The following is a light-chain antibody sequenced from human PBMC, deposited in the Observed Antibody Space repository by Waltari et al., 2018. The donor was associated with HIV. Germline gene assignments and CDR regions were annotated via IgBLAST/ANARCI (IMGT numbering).Light chain of an antibody. CDR1: SSNIGGNT. CDR2: SHN. CDR3: AAWDDSLNGFV. J-gene: IGLJ1*01. Sequence: QSVLTQPPSASGTPGLRVTISCSGSSSNIGGNTVNWYQQLPGTAPKVLIYSHNQRPSGVPDRFSGSKSGTSASLAIRGLQSEDEADYYCAAWDDSLNGFVFGTGTKVTVL. V-gene: IGLV1-44*01.